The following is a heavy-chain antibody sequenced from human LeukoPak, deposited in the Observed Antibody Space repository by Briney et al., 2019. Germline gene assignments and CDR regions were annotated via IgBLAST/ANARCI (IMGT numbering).Heavy chain of an antibody. Sequence: AGGSLRLSCAASGFTFSSYAMNWVRQAPGKGLEWVSTISGSGGSTYYADSVKGRFTISRDNSKNTLYLQMNSLRAEDTAVYYCAKGSRLSGSGSHPDYWGQGTLVTVSS. CDR1: GFTFSSYA. CDR3: AKGSRLSGSGSHPDY. V-gene: IGHV3-23*01. J-gene: IGHJ4*02. D-gene: IGHD3-10*01. CDR2: ISGSGGST.